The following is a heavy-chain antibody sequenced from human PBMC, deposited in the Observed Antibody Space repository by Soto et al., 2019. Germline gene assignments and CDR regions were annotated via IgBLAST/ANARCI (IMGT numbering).Heavy chain of an antibody. CDR2: FYYSGNA. CDR3: ARAMGAVNYFYY. CDR1: GASIRSGGFY. Sequence: QVQLQESGPGLVKPPQTLSLTCTVSGASIRSGGFYWSWIRQHPEKGLEWIGYFYYSGNAYYNPSLRSRLTISGYASKNQFSLNLSSVTAADTAVYFCARAMGAVNYFYYWGQGILVTVSS. V-gene: IGHV4-31*03. J-gene: IGHJ4*02. D-gene: IGHD3-10*01.